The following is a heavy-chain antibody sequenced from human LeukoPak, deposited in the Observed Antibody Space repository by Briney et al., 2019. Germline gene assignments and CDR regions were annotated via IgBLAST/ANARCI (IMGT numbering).Heavy chain of an antibody. CDR3: ARSDRSDFYFDY. CDR2: INHSGST. D-gene: IGHD1-14*01. Sequence: SETLSLTCAVYGGSFSGYYWSWIRQPPGKGLEWIGEINHSGSTNYNPSLKSRVTISVDTSKNQFSLKLSSVTAADTAVYYCARSDRSDFYFDYWGQGTLVTVSS. V-gene: IGHV4-34*01. J-gene: IGHJ4*02. CDR1: GGSFSGYY.